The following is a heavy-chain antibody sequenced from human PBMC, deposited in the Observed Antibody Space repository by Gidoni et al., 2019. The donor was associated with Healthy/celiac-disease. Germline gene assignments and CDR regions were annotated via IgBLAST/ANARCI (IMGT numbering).Heavy chain of an antibody. CDR3: VRDLSPYYYGSGSYYTPDY. CDR2: IWYDGSNK. V-gene: IGHV3-33*01. Sequence: VQPGRSLRLSCVASGFIFSTYDMHWVRQAPGKGLEWVAVIWYDGSNKYYVDSVKGRFTISRDNSKNTLYLQMNSLRAADTAVYYCVRDLSPYYYGSGSYYTPDYWGQGTLVTVSS. CDR1: GFIFSTYD. J-gene: IGHJ4*02. D-gene: IGHD3-10*01.